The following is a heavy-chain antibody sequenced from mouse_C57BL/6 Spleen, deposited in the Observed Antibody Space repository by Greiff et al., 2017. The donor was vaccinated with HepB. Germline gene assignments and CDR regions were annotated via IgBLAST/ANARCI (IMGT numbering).Heavy chain of an antibody. CDR1: GYAFSSSW. V-gene: IGHV1-82*01. Sequence: VQLQQSGPELVKPGASVKISCKASGYAFSSSWMNWVKQRPGKGLEWIGRIYPGDGDTNYNGKFKGKATLTADKSSSTAYMQLSSLTSEDSAVYFCAPSTMVTTGNYAMDYWGQGTSVTVSS. D-gene: IGHD2-2*01. CDR2: IYPGDGDT. CDR3: APSTMVTTGNYAMDY. J-gene: IGHJ4*01.